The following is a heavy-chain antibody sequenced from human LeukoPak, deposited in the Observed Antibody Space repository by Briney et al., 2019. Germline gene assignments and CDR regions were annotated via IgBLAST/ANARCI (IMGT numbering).Heavy chain of an antibody. V-gene: IGHV1-2*02. D-gene: IGHD2-15*01. CDR1: GYTFTGYY. CDR2: INPNSGGT. CDR3: ARAGYCSGGSCYRNCYDP. Sequence: ASVKVSCKASGYTFTGYYMHWVRQAPGQGLEWMGWINPNSGGTNYAQKFQGRVTMTRDTSISTAYMELSRLRSDDTAVYYCARAGYCSGGSCYRNCYDPWGQGTLVTVSS. J-gene: IGHJ5*02.